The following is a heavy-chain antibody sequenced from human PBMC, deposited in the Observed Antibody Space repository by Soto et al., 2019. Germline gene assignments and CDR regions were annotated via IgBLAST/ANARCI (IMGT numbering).Heavy chain of an antibody. V-gene: IGHV1-3*01. J-gene: IGHJ3*02. CDR3: ARGGSYYDSSGSTDAFDI. CDR1: GYTFTSYA. Sequence: ASVKVSCKASGYTFTSYAMHWVRQAPGQRLEWMGWINAGNGNTKYSQKFQGRVTITRDTSASTAYMELSSLRSEDTAVYYCARGGSYYDSSGSTDAFDIWGQGTMVTVSS. CDR2: INAGNGNT. D-gene: IGHD3-22*01.